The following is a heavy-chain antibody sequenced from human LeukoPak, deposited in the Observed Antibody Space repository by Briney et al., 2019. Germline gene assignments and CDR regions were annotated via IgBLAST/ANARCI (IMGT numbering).Heavy chain of an antibody. Sequence: GASVKVSCKASGYTFTVYYMHWVRQAPGQGLEWMGWINPNGGGTNYAQKFQGRVTMTRDTSIRTAYMELSRVSSDDTAVYYCARAKGGGAYNWFDPWGQGTLVTVSS. D-gene: IGHD3-16*01. J-gene: IGHJ5*02. CDR3: ARAKGGGAYNWFDP. CDR2: INPNGGGT. CDR1: GYTFTVYY. V-gene: IGHV1-2*02.